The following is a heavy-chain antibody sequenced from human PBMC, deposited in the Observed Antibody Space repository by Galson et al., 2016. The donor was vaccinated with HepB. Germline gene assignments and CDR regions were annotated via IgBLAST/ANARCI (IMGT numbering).Heavy chain of an antibody. CDR2: ISNDGGTT. V-gene: IGHV3-64D*06. Sequence: SLRLSCAASGFTFSSYAMHWVRQAPGKGLAYVSVISNDGGTTFYGDSVKDRFTLSRDNSNNTLYLQMTSLRPEDTAVYYCVKRKQYYFDYWGQGILVTVSS. CDR1: GFTFSSYA. D-gene: IGHD1/OR15-1a*01. J-gene: IGHJ4*02. CDR3: VKRKQYYFDY.